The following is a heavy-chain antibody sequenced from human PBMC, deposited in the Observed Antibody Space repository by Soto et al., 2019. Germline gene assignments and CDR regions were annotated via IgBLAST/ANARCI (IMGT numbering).Heavy chain of an antibody. D-gene: IGHD3-3*01. CDR2: MYPGDSDT. CDR1: GYDFNTNW. CDR3: ARLPRDCNKTSCYYADH. J-gene: IGHJ4*02. Sequence: GESLKISCSGSGYDFNTNWFCWVRQLPGRGLEWVGIMYPGDSDTRYNPSLQGHVTLSVDVTVSTAFLQWRSLETSDTGMYFCARLPRDCNKTSCYYADHWGQGTQVTVSS. V-gene: IGHV5-51*01.